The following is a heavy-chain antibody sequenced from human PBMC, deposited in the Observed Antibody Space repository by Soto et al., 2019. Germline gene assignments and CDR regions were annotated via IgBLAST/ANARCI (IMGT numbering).Heavy chain of an antibody. CDR3: ARERAPTTYYYDSSGYYYDVDY. D-gene: IGHD3-22*01. Sequence: PGVPMRLACAASEFTFIGDSINCIRQAPGKGLEWVSSISSSSSYIYYADSVKGRFTISRDNANNSLYLQMNSLRAEDTAVYYCARERAPTTYYYDSSGYYYDVDYWGQGTLVTVS. J-gene: IGHJ4*02. V-gene: IGHV3-21*01. CDR2: ISSSSSYI. CDR1: EFTFIGDS.